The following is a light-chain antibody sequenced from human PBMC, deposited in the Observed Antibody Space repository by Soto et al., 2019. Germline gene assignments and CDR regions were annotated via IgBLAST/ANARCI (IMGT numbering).Light chain of an antibody. J-gene: IGKJ1*01. CDR1: QIGSGIF. CDR2: ATS. V-gene: IGKV3-20*01. Sequence: EIVLTQSPGTLSLSPGERATLSCRASQIGSGIFLAWYQQRPGQAPRLLIYATSIRATGIPDRFIGGGSGTDFTLTINSLEPEDFAVYYCQQYGDPWWTFGQGTKVEI. CDR3: QQYGDPWWT.